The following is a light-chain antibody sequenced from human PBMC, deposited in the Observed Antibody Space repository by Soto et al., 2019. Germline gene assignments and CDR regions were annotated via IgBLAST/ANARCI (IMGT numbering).Light chain of an antibody. J-gene: IGKJ5*01. CDR1: QSVNSN. Sequence: EMVITKSRALLSVSPGESATLSYRSSQSVNSNYLAWYQQHPGQPPRLLIYGISTRATGIPARFSGSGSGTEFSLTISSLQSEDFAVYYCQQYNDWPLIPFGQGGRLAN. CDR3: QQYNDWPLIP. CDR2: GIS. V-gene: IGKV3-15*01.